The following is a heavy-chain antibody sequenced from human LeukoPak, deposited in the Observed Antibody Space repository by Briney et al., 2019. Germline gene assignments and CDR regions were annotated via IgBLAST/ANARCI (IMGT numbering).Heavy chain of an antibody. J-gene: IGHJ4*02. Sequence: GGSLRLSCAASGFTFSSCAMNWVRQAPGKGLEWVSGISGSGGITHYADSVRGRFTISRDNSKNTLYLQMNSLRAEDTAVYYCAKDRLGAMMYFDFWGQGTLVTVSS. V-gene: IGHV3-23*01. CDR3: AKDRLGAMMYFDF. CDR2: ISGSGGIT. CDR1: GFTFSSCA. D-gene: IGHD1-26*01.